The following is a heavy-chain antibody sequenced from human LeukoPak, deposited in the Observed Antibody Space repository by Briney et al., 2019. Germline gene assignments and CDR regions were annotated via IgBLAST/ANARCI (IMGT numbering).Heavy chain of an antibody. CDR1: GFTFSSYA. J-gene: IGHJ4*02. CDR2: ISGSGGST. Sequence: GGSLRLSCAASGFTFSSYAMSWVRQAPGKGLEWVSAISGSGGSTYYADSVKGWFTISRDNSKNTLYLQMNSLRAEDTAVYYCAKVLRRYSSSWYYFDYWGQGTLVTVSS. D-gene: IGHD6-13*01. CDR3: AKVLRRYSSSWYYFDY. V-gene: IGHV3-23*01.